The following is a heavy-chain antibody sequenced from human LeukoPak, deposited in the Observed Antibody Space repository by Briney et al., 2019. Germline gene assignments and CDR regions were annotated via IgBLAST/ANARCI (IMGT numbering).Heavy chain of an antibody. CDR1: GFTFSSYA. V-gene: IGHV3-23*01. Sequence: GGSLRRSCEASGFTFSSYAMSWVRQAPGKGLEWVSGIIDSGDITYYANSVKGRFTISRDISKNTLYPQMNSLRAEDTAVYYRAKLRGLEVYNYYVGVWGKGTTVAVSS. CDR2: IIDSGDIT. J-gene: IGHJ6*03. D-gene: IGHD3/OR15-3a*01. CDR3: AKLRGLEVYNYYVGV.